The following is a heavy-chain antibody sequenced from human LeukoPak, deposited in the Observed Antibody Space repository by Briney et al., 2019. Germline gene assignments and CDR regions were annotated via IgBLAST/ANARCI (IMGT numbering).Heavy chain of an antibody. CDR1: GFTFSSYW. Sequence: PGGSLRLSCAASGFTFSSYWMSWVRQAPGKGLEWVANIKQDGSEKYYVDSVKGRFTISRDNAKNSLYLQMNSLRAEDTAVYYCARGISGWYGYYFDYWGQGTLVTVSS. D-gene: IGHD6-19*01. V-gene: IGHV3-7*01. J-gene: IGHJ4*02. CDR3: ARGISGWYGYYFDY. CDR2: IKQDGSEK.